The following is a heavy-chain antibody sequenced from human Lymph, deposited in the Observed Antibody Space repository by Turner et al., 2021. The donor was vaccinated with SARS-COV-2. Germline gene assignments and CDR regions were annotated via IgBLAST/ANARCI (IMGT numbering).Heavy chain of an antibody. CDR2: IYTSGST. CDR3: ARVLKIPRELLWFGEPEGDNWFDP. Sequence: QVQLQESGPGLVKPSETLSLTCTVSGGSISSYYWSWIRQPAGKGLEWIGRIYTSGSTNYNPSRKSRVTMSVDTSKNQFSLKLSSVTAADTAVYYCARVLKIPRELLWFGEPEGDNWFDPWGQGTLVTVSS. V-gene: IGHV4-4*07. J-gene: IGHJ5*02. CDR1: GGSISSYY. D-gene: IGHD3-10*01.